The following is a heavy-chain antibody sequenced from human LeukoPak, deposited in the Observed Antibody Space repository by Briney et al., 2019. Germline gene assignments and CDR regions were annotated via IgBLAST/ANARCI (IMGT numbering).Heavy chain of an antibody. D-gene: IGHD3-16*01. CDR3: ARALGGNFIFDAFDI. CDR2: IYYSGST. Sequence: SETLSLTCTVSGGSIINYYWSWIRQPPGKGLEWIGYIYYSGSTKYNPSLESRVTISVDTSKNQFSLKLSSLTAADTAVYYCARALGGNFIFDAFDIWGQGTMVTVSS. V-gene: IGHV4-59*01. CDR1: GGSIINYY. J-gene: IGHJ3*02.